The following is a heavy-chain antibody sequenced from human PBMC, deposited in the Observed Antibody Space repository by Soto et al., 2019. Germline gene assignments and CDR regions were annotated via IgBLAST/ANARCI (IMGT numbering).Heavy chain of an antibody. D-gene: IGHD7-27*01. CDR3: ARGPSGDKVDY. V-gene: IGHV4-61*08. Sequence: SETLSLTCTVSGGSISSSDYYWSWIRQPPGKGLEWIGYIYYSGSTNYNPSLKSRVTMSVDTSKNQFSLKLSSVTAADTAVYYCARGPSGDKVDYWGQGTLVTVSS. J-gene: IGHJ4*02. CDR1: GGSISSSDYY. CDR2: IYYSGST.